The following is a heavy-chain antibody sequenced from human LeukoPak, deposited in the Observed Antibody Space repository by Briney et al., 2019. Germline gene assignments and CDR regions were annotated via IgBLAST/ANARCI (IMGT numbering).Heavy chain of an antibody. Sequence: GGSLRLSCAASGFTFSSYEMNWVRQAPGKGLEWVSYISSSGSTIYYADSVKGRFTISRDNAKNSLYLQMNSLRAEDTAVYYCARGLRVGYFDYWGQGTLVTVSS. CDR3: ARGLRVGYFDY. J-gene: IGHJ4*02. CDR2: ISSSGSTI. CDR1: GFTFSSYE. D-gene: IGHD1-26*01. V-gene: IGHV3-48*03.